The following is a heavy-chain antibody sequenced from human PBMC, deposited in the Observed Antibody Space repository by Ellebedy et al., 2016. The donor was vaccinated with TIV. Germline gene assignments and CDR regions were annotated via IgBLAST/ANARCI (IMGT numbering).Heavy chain of an antibody. CDR2: ISWNSGSI. CDR1: GFTFDDYA. J-gene: IGHJ3*01. V-gene: IGHV3-9*01. D-gene: IGHD1-26*01. Sequence: SLKISXAASGFTFDDYAMHWVRQAPGKGLEWVSGISWNSGSIGYADSVKGRFTISRDNSKNTLYLQMNSLRAEDTAVYYCAKEPPGGSFWGQGTMVTVSS. CDR3: AKEPPGGSF.